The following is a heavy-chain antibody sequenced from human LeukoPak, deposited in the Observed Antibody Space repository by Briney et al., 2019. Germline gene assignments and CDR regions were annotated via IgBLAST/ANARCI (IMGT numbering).Heavy chain of an antibody. V-gene: IGHV1-46*01. Sequence: GASVKVSCKASGYTFTSYYMHWVRQAPGQGLEWMGIINPSGGSTSYAQKFQGRVTMTRDTSTSTVYMELSSLRSEDTAVYYCAGEERNHRIVGLPGARGFDCWGQGTLVPVS. CDR2: INPSGGST. D-gene: IGHD2-2*01. CDR1: GYTFTSYY. CDR3: AGEERNHRIVGLPGARGFDC. J-gene: IGHJ4*02.